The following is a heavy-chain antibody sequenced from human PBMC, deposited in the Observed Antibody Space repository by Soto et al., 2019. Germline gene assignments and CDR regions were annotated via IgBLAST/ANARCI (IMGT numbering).Heavy chain of an antibody. CDR2: INPNSGGT. Sequence: ASVKVSCKASGYTFTGYYMHWVRQAPGQGLEWMGWINPNSGGTNYAQKFQGWVTMTRDTSISTAYMELSRLRSDDTAVYYCARGAGHYDSSSGLGYFDYWGQGTLVTVSS. D-gene: IGHD3-22*01. CDR3: ARGAGHYDSSSGLGYFDY. J-gene: IGHJ4*02. V-gene: IGHV1-2*04. CDR1: GYTFTGYY.